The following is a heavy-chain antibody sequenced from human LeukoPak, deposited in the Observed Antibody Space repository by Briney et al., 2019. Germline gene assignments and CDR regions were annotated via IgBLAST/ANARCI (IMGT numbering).Heavy chain of an antibody. CDR2: ISTSSRYI. V-gene: IGHV3-21*01. Sequence: PGGSLRLSCAASGFTLSTFDMNWVRQAPGKGLEWVSSISTSSRYIYYRDSVKGRFPISRDDAKNSLYLQMNSLRVEDTAVYYGARADCSGSTCYLRRSWFDPGCQGTLVTVSS. D-gene: IGHD2-2*01. CDR1: GFTLSTFD. J-gene: IGHJ5*02. CDR3: ARADCSGSTCYLRRSWFDP.